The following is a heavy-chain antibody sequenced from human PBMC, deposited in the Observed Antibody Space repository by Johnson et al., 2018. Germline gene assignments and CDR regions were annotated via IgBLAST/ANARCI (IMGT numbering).Heavy chain of an antibody. Sequence: EVQLVESGGGLVQPGRSLRLSCAASGFTFDDYAMHWVRQAPGKGLAWVSGISWNSGSIGYADSVKGRFTISRDNAKNSLYLQMNSLRAEDTALYYCAKAPVGWLGEGAEDVQHWGQGTLVTVSS. J-gene: IGHJ1*01. CDR2: ISWNSGSI. CDR1: GFTFDDYA. V-gene: IGHV3-9*01. CDR3: AKAPVGWLGEGAEDVQH. D-gene: IGHD3-3*01.